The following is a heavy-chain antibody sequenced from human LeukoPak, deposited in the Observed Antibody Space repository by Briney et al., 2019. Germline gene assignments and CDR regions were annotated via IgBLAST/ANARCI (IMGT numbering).Heavy chain of an antibody. J-gene: IGHJ6*03. Sequence: GGSLRLSCAASGFTFSNYWMTWIRQAPGKGLEWGSYISSSGSTIYYADSVKGRFTISRDNAKNSLYLQMNSLRAEDTAVYYCARGGYSSSFGYYYYYMDVWGKGTTVTVSS. CDR3: ARGGYSSSFGYYYYYMDV. CDR1: GFTFSNYW. V-gene: IGHV3-11*01. D-gene: IGHD6-6*01. CDR2: ISSSGSTI.